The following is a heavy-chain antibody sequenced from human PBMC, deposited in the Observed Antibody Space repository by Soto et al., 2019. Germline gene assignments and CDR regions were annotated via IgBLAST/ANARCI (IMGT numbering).Heavy chain of an antibody. D-gene: IGHD3-16*01. CDR2: TYYRARWYN. CDR1: GDSVSSDRAA. Sequence: SQTLSLTCDISGDSVSSDRAAWNWIRQSPSRGLEWLGRTYYRARWYNDYATSLKGRIIINPDTSKNQFSLHLNSVTPEDTAVYFCARDYARRGSSLDGLDIWGPGTMVTVSS. V-gene: IGHV6-1*01. CDR3: ARDYARRGSSLDGLDI. J-gene: IGHJ3*02.